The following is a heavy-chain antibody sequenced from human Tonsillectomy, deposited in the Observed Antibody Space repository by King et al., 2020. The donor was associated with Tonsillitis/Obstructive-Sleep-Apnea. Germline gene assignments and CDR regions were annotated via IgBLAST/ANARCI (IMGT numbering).Heavy chain of an antibody. CDR1: GFTFSNAW. Sequence: VQLVESGGGLVKPGGSLRLSCAASGFTFSNAWMNWVRQAPGKGLEWVGRIKSKTEGGTADHAAPVKGRFSISRDDSKNTLYLQMNGLKTEDTAVYYCTTKLLWFGELKAYWGQGTLVTVSS. CDR3: TTKLLWFGELKAY. CDR2: IKSKTEGGTA. J-gene: IGHJ4*02. D-gene: IGHD3-10*01. V-gene: IGHV3-15*07.